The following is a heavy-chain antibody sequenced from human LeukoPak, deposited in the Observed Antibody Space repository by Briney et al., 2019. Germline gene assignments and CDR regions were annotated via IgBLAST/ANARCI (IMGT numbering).Heavy chain of an antibody. CDR3: AKNPRLEGWIYFDS. CDR2: ISGSGGRI. Sequence: GGSLRLSCAASGFTFSSYSMSWVRQAPGKGLEWVSSISGSGGRIDYADSVKGRFTISRDNSKNTLSLQMNSLTAEDTAVYYCAKNPRLEGWIYFDSWGQGTMVTVSS. V-gene: IGHV3-23*01. CDR1: GFTFSSYS. D-gene: IGHD1-1*01. J-gene: IGHJ3*01.